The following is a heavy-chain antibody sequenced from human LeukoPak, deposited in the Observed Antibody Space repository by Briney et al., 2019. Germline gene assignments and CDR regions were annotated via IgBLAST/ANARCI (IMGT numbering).Heavy chain of an antibody. CDR1: GYSISSGYY. J-gene: IGHJ4*02. CDR3: ARVRRAAAGYYFDY. CDR2: ICHSGST. V-gene: IGHV4-38-2*01. Sequence: SETLSLTCAVSGYSISSGYYWGWIRQPPGKGLEWIGSICHSGSTYYNPSLKSRVTISVDTSKNQFSLKLSSVTAADTAVYYCARVRRAAAGYYFDYWGQGTLVTVSS. D-gene: IGHD6-13*01.